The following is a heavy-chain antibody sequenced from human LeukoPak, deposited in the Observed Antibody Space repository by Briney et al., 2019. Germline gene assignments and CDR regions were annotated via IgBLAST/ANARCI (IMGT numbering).Heavy chain of an antibody. J-gene: IGHJ5*02. Sequence: GAPVKVSCKASGYTFTGYYMHWVRQAPGQGLEWMGWINPNSGGTNYAQKFQGRVTMTRDTSISTAYMELSRLRSDDTAVYYCARETGVVAVAGTILNWFDPWGQGTLVTVSS. CDR3: ARETGVVAVAGTILNWFDP. D-gene: IGHD6-19*01. CDR2: INPNSGGT. CDR1: GYTFTGYY. V-gene: IGHV1-2*02.